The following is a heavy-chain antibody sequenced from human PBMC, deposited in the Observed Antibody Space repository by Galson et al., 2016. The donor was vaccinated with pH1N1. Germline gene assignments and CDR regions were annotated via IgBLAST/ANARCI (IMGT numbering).Heavy chain of an antibody. CDR1: GFSFSSYW. CDR3: VRAIGAKSAY. CDR2: IKQDGTEK. J-gene: IGHJ4*02. D-gene: IGHD4/OR15-4a*01. Sequence: SLRLSCAASGFSFSSYWMSWVRQAPGKGLEWVANIKQDGTEKYYVASVKGRFTISRDIAKNSLYLQMNSLRVEDTAVYYCVRAIGAKSAYWGQRTLVTVSS. V-gene: IGHV3-7*04.